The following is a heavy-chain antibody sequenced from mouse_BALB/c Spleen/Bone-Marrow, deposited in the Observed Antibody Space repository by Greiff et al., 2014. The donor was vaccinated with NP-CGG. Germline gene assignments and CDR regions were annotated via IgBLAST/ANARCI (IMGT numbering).Heavy chain of an antibody. CDR2: IDPANGNT. Sequence: SGAELVKPGASVKLSCTASGFNIKDTYMHWVKQRPEQGLEWIGRIDPANGNTKYDPKFQGKATITADTSSNTAYLQLSSLTSVDTAVYYCAIYYYGSSGFAYWGQGTLVTVSA. CDR1: GFNIKDTY. J-gene: IGHJ3*01. V-gene: IGHV14-3*02. CDR3: AIYYYGSSGFAY. D-gene: IGHD1-1*01.